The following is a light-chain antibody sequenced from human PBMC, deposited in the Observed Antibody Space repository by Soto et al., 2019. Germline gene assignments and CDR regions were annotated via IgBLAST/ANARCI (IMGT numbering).Light chain of an antibody. Sequence: VLTQSPGTLSLSPGERATLSCRSIQTVRNNYLAWYQQKPGQAPRLLIYDASNRASGTPARFSGSGSGTDFTLTISSLEPEDFAVYYCQQLSNWPPITFGQGRLLEIK. J-gene: IGKJ5*01. V-gene: IGKV3-11*01. CDR3: QQLSNWPPIT. CDR2: DAS. CDR1: QTVRNNY.